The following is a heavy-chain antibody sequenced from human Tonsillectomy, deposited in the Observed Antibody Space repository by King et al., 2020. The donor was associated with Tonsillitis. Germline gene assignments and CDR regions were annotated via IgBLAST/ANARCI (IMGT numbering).Heavy chain of an antibody. Sequence: QLQESGPGLVKPSQTLSLTCTVSGGSISSGGYYWRWIRQHPGKGLEWIGYIYYSGSTYYNPSLKSRVTISVDTSKNQFSLKLSSVTAADTAVYYCAREIAVAGPPPDYWGQGTLVTVSS. CDR2: IYYSGST. J-gene: IGHJ4*02. V-gene: IGHV4-31*03. CDR1: GGSISSGGYY. CDR3: AREIAVAGPPPDY. D-gene: IGHD6-19*01.